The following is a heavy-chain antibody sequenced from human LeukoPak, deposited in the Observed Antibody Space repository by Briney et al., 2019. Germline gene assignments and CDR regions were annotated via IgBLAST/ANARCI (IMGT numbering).Heavy chain of an antibody. Sequence: GGSLRLSCAASGFTFGSYSMSWVRQAPGKGLEWVSVISAGGITTYYADSVKGRFTISRDNSKNTVFLQMSSLRAEDTAVYFCAKTGSRDQGGLDYWGQGTLVTVSS. CDR1: GFTFGSYS. J-gene: IGHJ4*02. CDR3: AKTGSRDQGGLDY. D-gene: IGHD3-10*01. V-gene: IGHV3-23*01. CDR2: ISAGGITT.